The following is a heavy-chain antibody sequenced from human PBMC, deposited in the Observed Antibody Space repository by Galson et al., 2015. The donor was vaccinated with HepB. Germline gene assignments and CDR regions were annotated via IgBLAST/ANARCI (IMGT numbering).Heavy chain of an antibody. CDR1: GYSFINFW. CDR3: ARRGMYSGSYRGRDAFDI. J-gene: IGHJ3*02. D-gene: IGHD1-26*01. Sequence: QSGAEVKKPGESLTISCKDSGYSFINFWIGWVRQVPGKGLEWMGILYPGDSENRYSPSFQGQVTISADKTISTAYLHWSSLKASDTAIYYCARRGMYSGSYRGRDAFDIWGQGTMVTVSS. V-gene: IGHV5-51*01. CDR2: LYPGDSEN.